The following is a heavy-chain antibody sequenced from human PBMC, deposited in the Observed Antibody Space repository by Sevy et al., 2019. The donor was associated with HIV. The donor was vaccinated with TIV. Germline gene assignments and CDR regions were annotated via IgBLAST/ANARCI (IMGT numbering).Heavy chain of an antibody. CDR3: TRGSSWYNWFDP. D-gene: IGHD6-13*01. CDR1: GFTFSGSA. V-gene: IGHV3-73*01. CDR2: IRSKANSYAT. Sequence: GGSLRLPCAASGFTFSGSAMHWVRQASGKGLEWVGRIRSKANSYATAYAASVKGRFTISRDDSKNTAYLQMNSLKTEDTAVYYCTRGSSWYNWFDPWGQGTLVTVSS. J-gene: IGHJ5*02.